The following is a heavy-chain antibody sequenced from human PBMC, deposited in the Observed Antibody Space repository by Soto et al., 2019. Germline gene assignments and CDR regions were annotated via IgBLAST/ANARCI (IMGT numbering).Heavy chain of an antibody. CDR1: GFTFSSYA. Sequence: GGSLRLSCSASGFTFSSYAMHWVRQAPGKGLEYVSAISSNGGSTYYADSVKGRFTISRDNSKNTLYLQMSSLRAEDTAVYYCVKGQRRTVVTPEDYWGQGTLVTVSS. CDR3: VKGQRRTVVTPEDY. CDR2: ISSNGGST. V-gene: IGHV3-64D*06. D-gene: IGHD2-21*02. J-gene: IGHJ4*02.